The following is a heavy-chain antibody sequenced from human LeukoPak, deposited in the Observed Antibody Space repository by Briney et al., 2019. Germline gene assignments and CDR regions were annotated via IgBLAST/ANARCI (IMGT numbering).Heavy chain of an antibody. CDR3: AKDRSGSYGVRGYFDY. Sequence: GGSLRLSCAASGFTFSNYGMHWVRQAPGKGLEWVAVIWYDGSNKYYADSVKGRFTITRDNSKNTLYLQMNSLRAEDTAVYFCAKDRSGSYGVRGYFDYWGQGNLVTVSS. J-gene: IGHJ4*02. CDR1: GFTFSNYG. CDR2: IWYDGSNK. V-gene: IGHV3-30*02. D-gene: IGHD3-16*01.